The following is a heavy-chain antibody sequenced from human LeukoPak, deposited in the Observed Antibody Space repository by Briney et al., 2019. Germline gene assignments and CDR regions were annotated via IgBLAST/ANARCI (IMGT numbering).Heavy chain of an antibody. CDR1: GFTFSSYE. Sequence: GGSLRLSCAASGFTFSSYEMNWVRQAPGKGLEWVSYISSSGSTIYYADSVKGRFTISRDNAKNSLYLQMNSLRAEDTAVYYCAKRRGLELLYYYYMDVWGKGTTVTVSS. V-gene: IGHV3-48*03. CDR2: ISSSGSTI. CDR3: AKRRGLELLYYYYMDV. D-gene: IGHD1-7*01. J-gene: IGHJ6*03.